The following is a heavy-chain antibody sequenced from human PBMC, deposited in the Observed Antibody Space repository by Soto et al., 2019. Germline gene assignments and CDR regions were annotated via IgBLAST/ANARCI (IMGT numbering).Heavy chain of an antibody. V-gene: IGHV1-3*01. D-gene: IGHD2-15*01. Sequence: ASVKVSCKASGYTFTSYAMHWVRQAPGQRLEWMGWINAGNGNTKYSQKFQGRVTITRDTSASTAYMELSSLRSEDTAVYYCARSSGYCSGGSYYSGWFDPWGQGTLVTVSS. CDR2: INAGNGNT. CDR3: ARSSGYCSGGSYYSGWFDP. CDR1: GYTFTSYA. J-gene: IGHJ5*02.